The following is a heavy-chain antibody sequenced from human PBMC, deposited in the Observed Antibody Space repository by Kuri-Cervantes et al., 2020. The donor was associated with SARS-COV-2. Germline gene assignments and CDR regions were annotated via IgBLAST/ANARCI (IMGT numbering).Heavy chain of an antibody. V-gene: IGHV3-33*08. CDR2: IWYDGSNK. CDR3: AREIVRLWSGYLGNWFDP. J-gene: IGHJ5*02. CDR1: GFTFSSYG. D-gene: IGHD3-3*01. Sequence: GESLKISCAASGFTFSSYGMHWVRQAPGKGLEWVAVIWYDGSNKYYADSVKGRFTISRDNSKNTLYLQMNSLRAEDTAVYYCAREIVRLWSGYLGNWFDPWGQGTLVTVSS.